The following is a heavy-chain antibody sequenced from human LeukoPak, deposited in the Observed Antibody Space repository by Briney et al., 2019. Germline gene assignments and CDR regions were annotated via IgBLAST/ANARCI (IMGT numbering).Heavy chain of an antibody. Sequence: SETLSLTCTVSGDSISNNYWSWIRQPPGKGLEWIGYIYLSGRTNYNPSLKSRVTISLDTSKNQFSLKMTSVTAADTAVYHCARDKYGSDDDAFDIWGQRTMVTVSS. D-gene: IGHD3-10*01. CDR3: ARDKYGSDDDAFDI. CDR2: IYLSGRT. CDR1: GDSISNNY. J-gene: IGHJ3*02. V-gene: IGHV4-59*01.